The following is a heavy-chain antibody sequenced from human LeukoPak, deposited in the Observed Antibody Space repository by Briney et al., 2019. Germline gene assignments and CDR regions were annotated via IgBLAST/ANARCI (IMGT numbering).Heavy chain of an antibody. CDR2: FDPEDGET. D-gene: IGHD3-3*01. CDR1: GYTLTELS. J-gene: IGHJ4*02. Sequence: ASVKVSCKVSGYTLTELSMHWVRQAPGKGLEWMGGFDPEDGETIYAQKFQGRVTMTEDTSTDTAYMELSSLRSEDTAVYYCATGLTIFGVAGYFDYWGQGTLVTVSS. V-gene: IGHV1-24*01. CDR3: ATGLTIFGVAGYFDY.